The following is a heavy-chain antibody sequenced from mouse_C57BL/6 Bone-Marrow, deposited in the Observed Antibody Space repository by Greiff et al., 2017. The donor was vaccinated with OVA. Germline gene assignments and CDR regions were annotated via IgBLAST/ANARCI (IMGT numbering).Heavy chain of an antibody. J-gene: IGHJ2*01. V-gene: IGHV14-4*01. CDR2: IDPENGDT. Sequence: VQLQQSGAELVRPGASVKLSCTASGFNIKDDYMHWVKQRPEQGLEWIGWIDPENGDTEYASKFQGKATITADTSSNTAYLQLSSLTSKDTAVYYCTELLYFDYWGQGTTLTVSS. CDR1: GFNIKDDY. CDR3: TELLYFDY.